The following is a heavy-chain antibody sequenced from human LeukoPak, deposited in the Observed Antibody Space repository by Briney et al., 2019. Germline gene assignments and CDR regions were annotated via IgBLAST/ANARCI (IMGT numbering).Heavy chain of an antibody. J-gene: IGHJ4*02. Sequence: GGSLRLSCAASGFTFSSYSMNWVRQAPGKGLEWVAVISYDGSNKYYADSVKGRFTISRDNSKNTLYLQMNSLRAEDTAVYYCARARYSSGWAPAFLFDYWGQGTLVTVSS. CDR3: ARARYSSGWAPAFLFDY. CDR1: GFTFSSYS. CDR2: ISYDGSNK. V-gene: IGHV3-30*03. D-gene: IGHD6-19*01.